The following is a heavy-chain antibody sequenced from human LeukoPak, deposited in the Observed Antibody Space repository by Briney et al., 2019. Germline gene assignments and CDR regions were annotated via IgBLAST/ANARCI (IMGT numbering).Heavy chain of an antibody. V-gene: IGHV1-69*04. D-gene: IGHD2-15*01. J-gene: IGHJ5*02. CDR3: ARDLFCSGGSCYLYNWFDP. CDR1: GGTVSSYA. Sequence: GASVKVSCKASGGTVSSYAISWVRQAPGQGLEWMGRIIPILDIANYAQKFQGRVTITADKSTSTAYMELSSLISEDTAVYYCARDLFCSGGSCYLYNWFDPWGQGTLVTVSS. CDR2: IIPILDIA.